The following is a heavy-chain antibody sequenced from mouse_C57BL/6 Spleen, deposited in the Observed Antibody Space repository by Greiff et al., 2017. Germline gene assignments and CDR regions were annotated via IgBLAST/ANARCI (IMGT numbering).Heavy chain of an antibody. CDR1: GFTFSDFY. CDR3: ARDVRGAFDY. J-gene: IGHJ2*01. V-gene: IGHV7-1*01. CDR2: SRNKATDYTT. Sequence: EVQLVESGGGLVQSGRSLRLSCATSGFTFSDFYMEWVRQAPGKGLEWIAASRNKATDYTTEYSASVKGRFIVSRDTSQSILYLQMNALRAEDTAIYYCARDVRGAFDYWGPGTTLTVAS.